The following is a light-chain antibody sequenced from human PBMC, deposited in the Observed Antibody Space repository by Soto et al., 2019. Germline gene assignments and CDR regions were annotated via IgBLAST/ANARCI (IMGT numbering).Light chain of an antibody. V-gene: IGKV1-5*03. CDR3: HRYNRYSVT. Sequence: DIQLTQSPSTLSGSVGDRVTITCRASQTISSWLAWYQQKPGKAPKLLIYKASTLKSGVPSRFSGSGSGTEFTLTISNLQADDFETYYCHRYNRYSVTFGQGTKVELK. CDR2: KAS. CDR1: QTISSW. J-gene: IGKJ1*01.